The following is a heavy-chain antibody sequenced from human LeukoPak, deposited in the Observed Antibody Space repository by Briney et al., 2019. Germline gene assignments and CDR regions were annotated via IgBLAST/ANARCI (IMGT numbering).Heavy chain of an antibody. D-gene: IGHD5-18*01. V-gene: IGHV3-21*01. CDR2: ISSSSSYI. Sequence: GGSLRLSCAASGFTFSSYSMNWVRQAPGKGLEWVSSISSSSSYIYYADSVKGRFTISRDNAKNSLYLQMNSLRAEDTAVYYCARDGRGYSYMYYFDYWGQGTLVTVSS. CDR3: ARDGRGYSYMYYFDY. J-gene: IGHJ4*02. CDR1: GFTFSSYS.